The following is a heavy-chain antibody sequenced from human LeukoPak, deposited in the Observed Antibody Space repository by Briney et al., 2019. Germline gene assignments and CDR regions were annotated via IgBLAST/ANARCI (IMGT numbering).Heavy chain of an antibody. CDR3: AIEKEQWLVGVHYYYGMDV. J-gene: IGHJ6*02. CDR2: INPSGGST. CDR1: GGTFTSYY. Sequence: GASVKVSCKASGGTFTSYYMHWVRQAPGQGLEWMGFINPSGGSTSYAQKFQGRVTMTTDTSTSTAYMELRSLRADDTAVYYCAIEKEQWLVGVHYYYGMDVWGQGTTVTVSS. D-gene: IGHD6-19*01. V-gene: IGHV1-46*01.